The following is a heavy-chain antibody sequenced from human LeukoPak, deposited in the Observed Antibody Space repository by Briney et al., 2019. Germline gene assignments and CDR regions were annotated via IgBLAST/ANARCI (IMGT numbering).Heavy chain of an antibody. CDR1: GGSISSSSYY. CDR2: IYYSGST. Sequence: MPSETLSLTCTVSGGSISSSSYYWDWIRQPPGKGLEWIGSIYYSGSTYYNPSLKSRVTISVDTSKNQFSLKLSSVTAADTAVYYCARRAAAGLFDYWGQGTLVTVSS. V-gene: IGHV4-39*01. CDR3: ARRAAAGLFDY. J-gene: IGHJ4*02. D-gene: IGHD6-13*01.